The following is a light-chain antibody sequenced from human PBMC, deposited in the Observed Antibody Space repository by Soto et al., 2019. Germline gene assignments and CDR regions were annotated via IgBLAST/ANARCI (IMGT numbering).Light chain of an antibody. Sequence: EIVLTQSPATLSLSPGERATLSCRASQSVSTYLAWYQQKPGQAPRLLIYDASSRATGIQARFSGSGSGTEFTLTISSLEPEDFAVYYCQQRSNWPVTFGQGTRVEIK. CDR1: QSVSTY. CDR3: QQRSNWPVT. V-gene: IGKV3-11*01. J-gene: IGKJ1*01. CDR2: DAS.